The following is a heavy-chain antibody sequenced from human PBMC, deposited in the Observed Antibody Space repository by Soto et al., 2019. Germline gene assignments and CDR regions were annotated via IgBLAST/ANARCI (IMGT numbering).Heavy chain of an antibody. Sequence: SLRLSCEASGFSFSSYTMNCVRQAPGKGLEWVSSITSGSSSIYYADSVRGRFTISRDNGRNSLYLQMNSLRAEDTAVYVCARRRAGSDYHCFDPWGPGTLVSFSS. CDR3: ARRRAGSDYHCFDP. J-gene: IGHJ5*02. D-gene: IGHD4-17*01. V-gene: IGHV3-21*01. CDR1: GFSFSSYT. CDR2: ITSGSSSI.